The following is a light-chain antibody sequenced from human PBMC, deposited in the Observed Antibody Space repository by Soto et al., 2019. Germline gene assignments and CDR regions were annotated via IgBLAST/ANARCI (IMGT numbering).Light chain of an antibody. V-gene: IGLV2-23*01. Sequence: QSVLTQPASVSGSPGQSITISCTGTSSDVGSYNLVSWYQQHPGKAPKLMIYEGSKRPSGVSNRFSGSKSGNPPSLTISGIQAEDEADYYCCSYAGSSTLVVFGGGTKLTVL. CDR2: EGS. CDR1: SSDVGSYNL. CDR3: CSYAGSSTLVV. J-gene: IGLJ2*01.